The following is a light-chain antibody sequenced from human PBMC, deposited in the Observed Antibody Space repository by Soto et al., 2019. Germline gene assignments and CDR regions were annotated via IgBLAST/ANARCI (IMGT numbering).Light chain of an antibody. CDR3: QHLNSNTGT. J-gene: IGKJ3*01. CDR1: QSVSSN. Sequence: EIVMTQSPTILSVSPGERATLSCRASQSVSSNLAWYQQKPGQAPRLLIYGVYTRAPGIPARFSGSGSGTEFTLTISSLQSEDFAVYYCQHLNSNTGTFGPGTKVDIK. V-gene: IGKV3D-15*01. CDR2: GVY.